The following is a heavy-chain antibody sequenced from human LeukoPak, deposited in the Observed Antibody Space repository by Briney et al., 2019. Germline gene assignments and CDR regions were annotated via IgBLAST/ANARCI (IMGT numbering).Heavy chain of an antibody. CDR1: GGTFSSYA. CDR3: ARDRGVYSGSS. J-gene: IGHJ4*02. V-gene: IGHV1-69*04. D-gene: IGHD1-26*01. CDR2: IIPILGIA. Sequence: SVKVSCKASGGTFSSYAISWVRQAPGQGLEWMGRIIPILGIANYAQKFQGRVTIAADKSTSTAYMELSSLRSEDTAVYYCARDRGVYSGSSWGQGTLVTVSS.